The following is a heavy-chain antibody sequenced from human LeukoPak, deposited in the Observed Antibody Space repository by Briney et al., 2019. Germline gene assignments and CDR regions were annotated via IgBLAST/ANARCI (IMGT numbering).Heavy chain of an antibody. V-gene: IGHV3-33*01. CDR1: GFTFSSYG. CDR3: ARAQLRLGELSLDY. J-gene: IGHJ4*02. CDR2: IWYDGSNK. Sequence: PGRSLRLSCAASGFTFSSYGMHWVRQAPGKGQGWVAVIWYDGSNKYYADCVKGRFTISRDNPKNTLYLQMNSLRAEDTAVYYCARAQLRLGELSLDYWGQGTLVTVSS. D-gene: IGHD3-16*02.